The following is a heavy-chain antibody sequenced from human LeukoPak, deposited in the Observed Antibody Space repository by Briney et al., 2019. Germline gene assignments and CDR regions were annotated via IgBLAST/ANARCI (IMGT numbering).Heavy chain of an antibody. Sequence: PLETLSLTCTVSGGSISSSSYYWGWIRQPPGKGLEWIGSIYYSGSTYYNPSLKSRVTMSVDTSKNQFSLKLSSVTAADTAVYYCARTWVSSGPNFNWYFDLWGRGTLVTVSS. V-gene: IGHV4-39*01. J-gene: IGHJ2*01. D-gene: IGHD4/OR15-4a*01. CDR2: IYYSGST. CDR3: ARTWVSSGPNFNWYFDL. CDR1: GGSISSSSYY.